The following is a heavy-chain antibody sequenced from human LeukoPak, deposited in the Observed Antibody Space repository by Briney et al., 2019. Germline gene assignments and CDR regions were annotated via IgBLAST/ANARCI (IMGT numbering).Heavy chain of an antibody. D-gene: IGHD2-2*01. CDR2: TYSGGST. CDR3: TSIVVVPAATTRFDY. CDR1: GFTVSSNY. J-gene: IGHJ4*02. Sequence: PGGSLRLSCAASGFTVSSNYMSWVRQAPGKGLEWVSVTYSGGSTYYADSVKGRFTISRDNSKNTLYLQMNSLRAEDTAVYYCTSIVVVPAATTRFDYWGQGTLVTVSS. V-gene: IGHV3-53*05.